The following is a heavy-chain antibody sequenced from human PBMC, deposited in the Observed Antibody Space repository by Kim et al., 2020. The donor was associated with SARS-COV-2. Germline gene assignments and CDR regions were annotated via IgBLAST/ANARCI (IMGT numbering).Heavy chain of an antibody. CDR1: GFTFSSYA. CDR3: AKTPPVLGYCSGGSCPPSYFDY. J-gene: IGHJ4*02. CDR2: ISGSGGST. V-gene: IGHV3-23*01. D-gene: IGHD2-15*01. Sequence: GGSLRLSCAASGFTFSSYAMSWVRQAPGKGLEWVSAISGSGGSTYYADSVKGRFTISRDNSKNTLYLQMNSLRAEDTAVYYCAKTPPVLGYCSGGSCPPSYFDYWGQGTLVTVSS.